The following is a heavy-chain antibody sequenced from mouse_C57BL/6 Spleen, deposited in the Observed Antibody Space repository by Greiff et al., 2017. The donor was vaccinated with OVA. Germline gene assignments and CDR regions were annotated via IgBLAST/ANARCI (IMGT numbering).Heavy chain of an antibody. Sequence: QVQLKQPGAELVRPGSSVKLSCKASGYTFTSYWMDWVKQRPGQGLEWIGNIYPSDIETHYNQKFKDKATLTVDKSSSTAYMQLSRLTSEDSAVYYCARTRYAMDYWGQGTSVTVSS. V-gene: IGHV1-61*01. CDR1: GYTFTSYW. J-gene: IGHJ4*01. CDR3: ARTRYAMDY. CDR2: IYPSDIET.